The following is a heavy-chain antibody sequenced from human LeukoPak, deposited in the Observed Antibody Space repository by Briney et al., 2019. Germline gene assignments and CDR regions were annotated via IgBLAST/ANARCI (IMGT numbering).Heavy chain of an antibody. CDR3: ARDRGYGSGSYYIDY. Sequence: GRSLRLSCAASGFTFSSYGMHWVRQAPGEGLEWVAVIWYDGSNKYYADSVKGRFTISRDNSKNTLYLQMNSLRAEDTAVYYCARDRGYGSGSYYIDYWGQGTLVTVSS. J-gene: IGHJ4*02. D-gene: IGHD3-10*01. V-gene: IGHV3-33*01. CDR2: IWYDGSNK. CDR1: GFTFSSYG.